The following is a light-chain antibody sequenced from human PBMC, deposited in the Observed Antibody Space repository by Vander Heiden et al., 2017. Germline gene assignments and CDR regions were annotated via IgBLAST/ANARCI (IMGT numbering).Light chain of an antibody. V-gene: IGLV1-44*01. J-gene: IGLJ2*01. Sequence: TQPPSASRTPGQRVTISCSGSASNIGSNTVNWYQQLPGTAPKLLIYDNNQRPSGVPDRFSGSKSGTSASLAISGLQSEDEADYYCAAWDASLNGPVFGGGTKLTVL. CDR1: ASNIGSNT. CDR2: DNN. CDR3: AAWDASLNGPV.